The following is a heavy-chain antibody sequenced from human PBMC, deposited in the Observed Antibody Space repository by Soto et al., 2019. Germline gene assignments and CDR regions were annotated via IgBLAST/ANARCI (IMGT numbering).Heavy chain of an antibody. CDR2: IYYRGNA. Sequence: QLQLQESGPGLVKPSETLSLTCSVSDDSINSDKYYWGWIRQPPGKGLEWIGSIYYRGNAYYNPSHQTRVTISLDKSKNQFSLKLNSVTAADSAVYFCARLEGLATISYYFDFWGPGALVTVSS. CDR3: ARLEGLATISYYFDF. CDR1: DDSINSDKYY. J-gene: IGHJ4*02. D-gene: IGHD3-9*01. V-gene: IGHV4-39*01.